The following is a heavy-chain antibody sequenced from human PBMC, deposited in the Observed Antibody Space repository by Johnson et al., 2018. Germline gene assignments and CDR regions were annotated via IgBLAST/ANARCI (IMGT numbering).Heavy chain of an antibody. CDR1: GFTFDDYA. J-gene: IGHJ3*02. Sequence: EVPLVESGGGLVQPGRSLRLSCAASGFTFDDYAMHLVRQAPGKGLEWGSGISWNSGSIGCADSVQGRFTISRDNAKNSLYLQMNSLRAEDTALFYCAKDMRVLGYSGSPHDAFDIWGQGTMVADSS. CDR2: ISWNSGSI. V-gene: IGHV3-9*01. CDR3: AKDMRVLGYSGSPHDAFDI. D-gene: IGHD1-26*01.